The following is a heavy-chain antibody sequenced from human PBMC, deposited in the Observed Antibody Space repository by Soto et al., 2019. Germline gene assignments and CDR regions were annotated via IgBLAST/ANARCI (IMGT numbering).Heavy chain of an antibody. V-gene: IGHV3-64D*06. D-gene: IGHD2-2*02. CDR3: VKDRGGYCSSTSCYSSWFDP. J-gene: IGHJ5*02. Sequence: PWGSLRLGGSACGFTVRSYAMHWVRQAPGKGLDYVSAISSNGCSTYYADSVKGRFTISRDNSKNTLYLQMSSLRAEDTAVYYCVKDRGGYCSSTSCYSSWFDPWGQGTLVTVSS. CDR2: ISSNGCST. CDR1: GFTVRSYA.